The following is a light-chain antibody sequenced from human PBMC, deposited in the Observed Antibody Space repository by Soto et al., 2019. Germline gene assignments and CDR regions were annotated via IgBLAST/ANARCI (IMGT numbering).Light chain of an antibody. J-gene: IGLJ1*01. CDR2: GVS. CDR3: SSYTSSSTRV. CDR1: SSDVGGYNY. Sequence: QSALAHPASVSVSPGQSITISCTGTSSDVGGYNYVSWYQQHPGKAPKLMIYGVSNRPSGVSNRFSGSKSGNTASLTISGLQAEDEGDYYCSSYTSSSTRVFGTGTKLTVL. V-gene: IGLV2-14*03.